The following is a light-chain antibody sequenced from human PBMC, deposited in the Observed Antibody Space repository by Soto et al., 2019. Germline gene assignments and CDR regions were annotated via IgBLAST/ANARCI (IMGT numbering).Light chain of an antibody. J-gene: IGLJ2*01. CDR3: SSYTSTSTYVL. Sequence: QSALTQPASVSGSPGQSITISCTGTSSDVGGYNYVSWYQQYPGKAPKPMIYDVSNRPSGVSNRFSGSKSGNTASLTISGLQAEDEADYYCSSYTSTSTYVLFGGGTKLTVL. V-gene: IGLV2-14*01. CDR2: DVS. CDR1: SSDVGGYNY.